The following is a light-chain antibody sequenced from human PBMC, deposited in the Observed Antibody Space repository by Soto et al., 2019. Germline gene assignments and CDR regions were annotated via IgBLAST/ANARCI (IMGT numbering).Light chain of an antibody. CDR3: AAWDDSINGYV. CDR2: FNI. CDR1: SSNIGSNT. Sequence: QSVLSHSPSASGTPGQRVTISCSGSSSNIGSNTVNWYQQLPGTAPKLLIYFNIQRPSGVPDRFSGSKSGTSASLAISGLQSEDEADYYCAAWDDSINGYVFGTGTKVTVL. J-gene: IGLJ1*01. V-gene: IGLV1-44*01.